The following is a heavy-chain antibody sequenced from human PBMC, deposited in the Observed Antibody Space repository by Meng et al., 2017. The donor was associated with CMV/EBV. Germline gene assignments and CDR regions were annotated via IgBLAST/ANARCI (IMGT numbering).Heavy chain of an antibody. V-gene: IGHV3-21*01. CDR1: GFPFSGYR. CDR3: ARVYDSSGWPSPFDY. Sequence: SGFPFSGYRMSGVRGAPGEGVEWVSSISSSSSYIYYADSVKGRFTISREKAKNSLYLQMNSLRAEDTAVYYCARVYDSSGWPSPFDYWGQGTLVTVSS. D-gene: IGHD3-22*01. J-gene: IGHJ4*02. CDR2: ISSSSSYI.